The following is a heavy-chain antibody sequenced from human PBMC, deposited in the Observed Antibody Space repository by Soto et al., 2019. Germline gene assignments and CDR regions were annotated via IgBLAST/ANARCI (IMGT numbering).Heavy chain of an antibody. J-gene: IGHJ6*02. D-gene: IGHD6-13*01. Sequence: ASVKVSCKASGYDFTAYDINWVRQASGQGLEWMGWMNPINGATGSARRFQGRVSMTRNTATGTAYLELTSLRSDDSAVYYCGRGPSPRAPAGGTPYYYAMDVWGQGTTVTVSS. V-gene: IGHV1-8*02. CDR1: GYDFTAYD. CDR3: GRGPSPRAPAGGTPYYYAMDV. CDR2: MNPINGAT.